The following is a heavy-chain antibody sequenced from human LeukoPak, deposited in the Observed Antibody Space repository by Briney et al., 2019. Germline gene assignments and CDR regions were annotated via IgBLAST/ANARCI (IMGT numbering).Heavy chain of an antibody. V-gene: IGHV3-23*01. CDR1: GFTFSSYA. CDR2: ISGSGGST. CDR3: AKKTTEDY. D-gene: IGHD1-14*01. J-gene: IGHJ4*02. Sequence: GESLKISCAASGFTFSSYAMSWVRQAPGKGLEWVSGISGSGGSTYYADSVKGRFTISRDNSKNTLYLQMNSLRAEDTAVYYCAKKTTEDYWGQGTLVTVSS.